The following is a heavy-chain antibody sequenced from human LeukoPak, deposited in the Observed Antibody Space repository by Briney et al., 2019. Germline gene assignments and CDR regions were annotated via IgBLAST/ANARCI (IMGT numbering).Heavy chain of an antibody. D-gene: IGHD3-16*01. Sequence: GGSLRLSCAASGFTFRNFWMSWVRQAPGKGLEWVGRIKSNRDGGTTQYAAPVKDRFTISRDDSKSILYLQMTSLNTEDTAMNYCRGEQNWFDPWGQETLVTVSS. CDR1: GFTFRNFW. CDR3: RGEQNWFDP. CDR2: IKSNRDGGTT. J-gene: IGHJ5*02. V-gene: IGHV3-15*01.